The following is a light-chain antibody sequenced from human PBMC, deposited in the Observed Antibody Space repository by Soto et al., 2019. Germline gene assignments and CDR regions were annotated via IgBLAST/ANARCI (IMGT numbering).Light chain of an antibody. Sequence: EIVLTQSPETLSLSPGLRATLSCRASQSISNHLAWYQQRPGQAPRLLISNASERATGIPARFSGSGSGTDFTLTISSLEPEDFAIYYCQQYGSSPPYTFGQGTKLEIK. V-gene: IGKV3-11*01. CDR1: QSISNH. J-gene: IGKJ2*01. CDR3: QQYGSSPPYT. CDR2: NAS.